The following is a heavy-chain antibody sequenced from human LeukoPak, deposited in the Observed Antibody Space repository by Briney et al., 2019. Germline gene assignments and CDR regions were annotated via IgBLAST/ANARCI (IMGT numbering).Heavy chain of an antibody. V-gene: IGHV1-2*04. Sequence: ASVKVSCKASGYTFTGYYMHWVRQAPGQGLEWMGWINPNSGGTNYALKFQGWVTMTRDTSISTAYMELSRLRSDDTAVYYCARERKAAAFDYWGQGTLVTVSS. D-gene: IGHD6-13*01. J-gene: IGHJ4*02. CDR2: INPNSGGT. CDR1: GYTFTGYY. CDR3: ARERKAAAFDY.